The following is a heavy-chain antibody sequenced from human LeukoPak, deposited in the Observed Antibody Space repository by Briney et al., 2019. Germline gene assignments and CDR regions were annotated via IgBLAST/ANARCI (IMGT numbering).Heavy chain of an antibody. V-gene: IGHV1-18*01. D-gene: IGHD2-15*01. CDR1: GYTFTSYG. CDR3: ARFGYCSGGSCYGGGDYYYYYYMDV. CDR2: ISGYNGYT. Sequence: RASVKVSCKTSGYTFTSYGISWVRQAPGQGLEWMGWISGYNGYTKYAQKLQGRVTMTTDTSTSTAYMELRSLRSDDTAVYYCARFGYCSGGSCYGGGDYYYYYYMDVWGKGTTVTISS. J-gene: IGHJ6*03.